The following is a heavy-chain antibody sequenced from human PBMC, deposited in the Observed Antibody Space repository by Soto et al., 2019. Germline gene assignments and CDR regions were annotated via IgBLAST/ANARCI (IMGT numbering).Heavy chain of an antibody. J-gene: IGHJ6*02. CDR3: AKYRRLDFWSGYPPMDV. V-gene: IGHV1-58*01. CDR1: GFTFTSSA. Sequence: SVKVSCKASGFTFTSSAVQWVRQARGQRLEWIGWIVVGSGNTNYARKFQERVTITRDMSTGTANREVSSLRSEDTAVYYCAKYRRLDFWSGYPPMDVWGQGTTVTVSS. CDR2: IVVGSGNT. D-gene: IGHD3-3*01.